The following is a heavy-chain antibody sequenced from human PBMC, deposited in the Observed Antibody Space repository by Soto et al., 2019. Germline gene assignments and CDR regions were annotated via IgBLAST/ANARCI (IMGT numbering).Heavy chain of an antibody. D-gene: IGHD3-10*01. Sequence: PSETLSLTCTVSGGSVSTSSYYWGWIRQPPGRGLEWIGTVYYTGSTYYNPSLNNRVTISVDSSRNQFSLKLNSVTAADTAVYYCARGGIEDGSNYWGQGTLVTVSS. J-gene: IGHJ4*02. CDR2: VYYTGST. CDR1: GGSVSTSSYY. CDR3: ARGGIEDGSNY. V-gene: IGHV4-39*01.